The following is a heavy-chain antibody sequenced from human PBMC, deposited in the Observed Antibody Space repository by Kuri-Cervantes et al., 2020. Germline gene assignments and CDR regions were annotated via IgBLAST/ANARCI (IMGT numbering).Heavy chain of an antibody. CDR3: ARHNLQFLEWLSSPHPNWFDP. CDR1: GGSVSSGSYY. D-gene: IGHD3-3*01. CDR2: IYYSGST. V-gene: IGHV4-61*01. J-gene: IGHJ5*02. Sequence: SETLSLTCTVSGGSVSSGSYYWSWIRQPPGKGLEWIGYIYYSGSTYYNPSLKSRVTISVDTSKNQFSLKLSSVTAADTAVYYCARHNLQFLEWLSSPHPNWFDPWGQGTLVTVSS.